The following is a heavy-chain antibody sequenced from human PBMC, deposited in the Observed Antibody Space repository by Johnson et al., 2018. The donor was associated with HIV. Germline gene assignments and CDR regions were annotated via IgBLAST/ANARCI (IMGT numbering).Heavy chain of an antibody. V-gene: IGHV3-30*02. CDR1: RFTFSSYG. Sequence: QMQLVESGGGVVQPGGSLRLSCEASRFTFSSYGMHWVRQAPGKGLEWVAFIRNDGSNKNYGDSVKGRFTISRDNSKNTLYLQMNSLRAEDTAVYYCAKVRRAYYEDAFDIWGQGTMVTVSS. CDR2: IRNDGSNK. D-gene: IGHD3-22*01. J-gene: IGHJ3*02. CDR3: AKVRRAYYEDAFDI.